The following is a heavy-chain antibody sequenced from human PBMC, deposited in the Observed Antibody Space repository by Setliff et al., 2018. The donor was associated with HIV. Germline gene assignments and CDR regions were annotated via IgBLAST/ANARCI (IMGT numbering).Heavy chain of an antibody. D-gene: IGHD3-16*01. V-gene: IGHV4-61*01. CDR3: ARGDPFTDFDS. Sequence: SETLSLTCSVSGGSVGSGSYYWSWIRQSPGKGLEWLGYIYYSGSTTYNPSLRSRVTISIDTSKNQFSLNLRSVTAADTAVYYCARGDPFTDFDSWGQGTLVTVSS. CDR2: IYYSGST. J-gene: IGHJ4*02. CDR1: GGSVGSGSYY.